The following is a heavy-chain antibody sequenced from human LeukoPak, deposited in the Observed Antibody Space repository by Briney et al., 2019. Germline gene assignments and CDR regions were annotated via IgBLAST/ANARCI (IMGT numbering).Heavy chain of an antibody. V-gene: IGHV3-74*01. D-gene: IGHD4-23*01. Sequence: GGSLRLSCAASGFTFSSYWMHWVRQVPGKGLVWVARIGTDGSRTAYADYVQGRFTISRDNAKNTLYLQMNSLRAEDTAVYYCARDKYGGNSNAFDIWGQGTLVTVSS. CDR1: GFTFSSYW. CDR2: IGTDGSRT. CDR3: ARDKYGGNSNAFDI. J-gene: IGHJ3*02.